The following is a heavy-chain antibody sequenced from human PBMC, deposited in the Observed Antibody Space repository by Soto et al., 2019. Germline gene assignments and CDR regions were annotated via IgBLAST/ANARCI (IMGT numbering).Heavy chain of an antibody. J-gene: IGHJ6*02. V-gene: IGHV1-58*01. CDR3: AAPPTYYDFWSGYYRPYYYYGMDV. Sequence: SVKVSCKASGFTFTSSAVQWVRQARGQRLEWIGWIVVGSGNTNYVQKFQERVTITRDMSTSTAYMELSSLRSEDTAVYYCAAPPTYYDFWSGYYRPYYYYGMDVWGQGTTVTVSS. CDR1: GFTFTSSA. CDR2: IVVGSGNT. D-gene: IGHD3-3*01.